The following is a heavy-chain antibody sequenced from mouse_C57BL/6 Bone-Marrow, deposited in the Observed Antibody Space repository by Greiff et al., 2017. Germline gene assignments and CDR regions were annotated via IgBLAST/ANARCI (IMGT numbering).Heavy chain of an antibody. V-gene: IGHV1-72*01. Sequence: QVQLQQPGAELVKPGASVKLSCKASGYTFTSYWMHWVKQRPGRGLEWIGRIDPNSGGTKYNEKFKSKATLTVDKPSSPAYMQLSSLTSEDSAVYYCARYPYYYGRAMDYWGQGTSVTVSS. CDR3: ARYPYYYGRAMDY. J-gene: IGHJ4*01. CDR1: GYTFTSYW. CDR2: IDPNSGGT. D-gene: IGHD1-1*01.